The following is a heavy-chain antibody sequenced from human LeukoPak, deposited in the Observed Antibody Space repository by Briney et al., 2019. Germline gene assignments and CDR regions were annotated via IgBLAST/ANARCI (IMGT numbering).Heavy chain of an antibody. D-gene: IGHD3-3*01. CDR3: ARGRTIFGVVNYYYYYMDV. CDR1: GGTFSSYA. Sequence: SVKVSRKASGGTFSSYAISWVRQAPGQGLEWMGGIIPIFGTANYAQKFQGRVTITADESTSTAYMELSSLRPEDTAVYYCARGRTIFGVVNYYYYYMDVWGKGTTVTVSS. J-gene: IGHJ6*03. V-gene: IGHV1-69*13. CDR2: IIPIFGTA.